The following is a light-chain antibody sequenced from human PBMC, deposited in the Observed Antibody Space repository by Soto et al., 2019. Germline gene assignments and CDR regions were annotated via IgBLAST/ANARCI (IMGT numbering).Light chain of an antibody. CDR1: QSVSSN. Sequence: EIVMTQSPATLSVSPGERATLSCRASQSVSSNLAWYQQKPGQAPRLLIYGAPTRATGIPARFSGSGSGTEFTHTISSLQSEDFAVYYWQQYNNWPKLTFGGGTKVEIK. CDR3: QQYNNWPKLT. J-gene: IGKJ4*01. CDR2: GAP. V-gene: IGKV3-15*01.